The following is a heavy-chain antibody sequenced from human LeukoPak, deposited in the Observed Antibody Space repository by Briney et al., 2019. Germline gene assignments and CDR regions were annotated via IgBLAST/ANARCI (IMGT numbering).Heavy chain of an antibody. CDR2: ISYDGSNK. V-gene: IGHV3-30-3*01. CDR3: AREPGIAAAGDTIRFGY. Sequence: GGSLRLSCAASGFTFSSYAMHWVRQAPGKGLEWVAVISYDGSNKYYADSVKGRFTISRDNSKNTLYLQMNSLRAEDTAVYYCAREPGIAAAGDTIRFGYWGQGTLVTVSS. J-gene: IGHJ4*02. D-gene: IGHD6-13*01. CDR1: GFTFSSYA.